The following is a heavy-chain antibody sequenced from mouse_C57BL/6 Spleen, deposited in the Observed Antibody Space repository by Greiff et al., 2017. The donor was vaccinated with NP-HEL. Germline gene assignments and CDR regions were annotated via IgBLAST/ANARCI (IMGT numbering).Heavy chain of an antibody. V-gene: IGHV1-80*01. Sequence: QVQLQQSGAELVKPGASVKISCKASGYAFSSYWMNWVKQRPGKGLEWIGQIYPGDGDTNYNGKFKGKATLTADKSSSTAYMQLSSLTSEDSAVYFCARSERWLLRRDYAMDYWGQGTSVTVSS. CDR1: GYAFSSYW. CDR2: IYPGDGDT. D-gene: IGHD2-3*01. CDR3: ARSERWLLRRDYAMDY. J-gene: IGHJ4*01.